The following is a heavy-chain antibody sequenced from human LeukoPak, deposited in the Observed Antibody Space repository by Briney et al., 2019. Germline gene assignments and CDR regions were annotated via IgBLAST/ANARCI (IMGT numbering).Heavy chain of an antibody. CDR3: ARTHRGYSYGFDY. Sequence: SETLSLTCTVSGGSISSYYWSWIRQPPGKGLEWIGCIYDSGSTNYNPSLKSRVTISVDTSKNQFSLKLSSVTAADTAVYYCARTHRGYSYGFDYWGQGTLVTVSS. CDR1: GGSISSYY. D-gene: IGHD5-18*01. V-gene: IGHV4-59*01. CDR2: IYDSGST. J-gene: IGHJ4*02.